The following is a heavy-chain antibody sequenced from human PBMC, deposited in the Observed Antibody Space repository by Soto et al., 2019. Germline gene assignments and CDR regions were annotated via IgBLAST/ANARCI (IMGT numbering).Heavy chain of an antibody. CDR1: GFTFSSYA. D-gene: IGHD6-19*01. Sequence: PGGSLRLSCAASGFTFSSYAISWVRQAPWKGLEWVSAISGSGVSTYYADSVKGLFTISRDNSQHPLYLQLNSLRAEDTAVYYFATHFPSGLKWLDNWGPG. J-gene: IGHJ5*02. V-gene: IGHV3-23*01. CDR3: ATHFPSGLKWLDN. CDR2: ISGSGVST.